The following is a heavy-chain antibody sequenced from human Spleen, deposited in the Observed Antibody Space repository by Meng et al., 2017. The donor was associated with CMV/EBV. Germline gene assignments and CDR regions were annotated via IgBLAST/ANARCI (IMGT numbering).Heavy chain of an antibody. CDR2: IKEDGGET. V-gene: IGHV3-7*01. CDR3: AKGIGGSAKYFDY. J-gene: IGHJ4*02. Sequence: GGSLRLSCAASGFAFSSYWMSWVRQTPGERLEWVANIKEDGGETYCVDSVKGRFTISRDNAKNSLYLQMNSLRAEDTAVYYCAKGIGGSAKYFDYWGQGTLVTVSS. CDR1: GFAFSSYW. D-gene: IGHD1-26*01.